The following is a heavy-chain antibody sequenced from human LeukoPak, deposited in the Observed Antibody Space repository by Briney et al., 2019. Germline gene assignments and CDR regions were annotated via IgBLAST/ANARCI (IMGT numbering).Heavy chain of an antibody. V-gene: IGHV1-18*01. CDR3: ARDGCSSTSCYRGYYYYMDV. D-gene: IGHD2-2*02. CDR2: ISAYNGNT. Sequence: ASVKVSCKASGGTFSSYAISWVRQAPGQGLEWMGWISAYNGNTNYAQKLQGRVTMTTDTSTSTAYMELWSLRSDDTAVYYCARDGCSSTSCYRGYYYYMDVWGKGTTVTVSS. CDR1: GGTFSSYA. J-gene: IGHJ6*03.